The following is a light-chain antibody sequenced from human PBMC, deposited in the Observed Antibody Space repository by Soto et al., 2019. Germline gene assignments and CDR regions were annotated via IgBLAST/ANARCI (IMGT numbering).Light chain of an antibody. Sequence: DIQMTQSPSSLSASVGERVTITCQASQDINNYLNWYQQKPGKAPKLLLRDASTLETRVPTRFSGSGSGTDFTFTISSLQPEDIGTYFCQHYDRLPLTFGGGTKVEIK. CDR2: DAS. V-gene: IGKV1-33*01. J-gene: IGKJ4*01. CDR3: QHYDRLPLT. CDR1: QDINNY.